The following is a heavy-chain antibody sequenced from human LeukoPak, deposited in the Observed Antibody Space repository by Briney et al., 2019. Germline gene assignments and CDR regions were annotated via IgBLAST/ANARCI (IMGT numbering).Heavy chain of an antibody. D-gene: IGHD3-10*01. CDR3: ARHLTMVRGVILLPYNWFDP. CDR2: IYHSGST. CDR1: GYSISSGYY. J-gene: IGHJ5*02. Sequence: SETLSLTCTVSGYSISSGYYWGWIRQPPGKGLEWIGSIYHSGSTYYNPSLKSRVTISVDTSKNQFSLKLSSVTAADTAVYYCARHLTMVRGVILLPYNWFDPWGQGTLVTVSS. V-gene: IGHV4-38-2*02.